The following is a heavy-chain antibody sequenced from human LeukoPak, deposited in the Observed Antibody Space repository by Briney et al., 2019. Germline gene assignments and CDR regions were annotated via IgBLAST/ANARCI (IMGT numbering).Heavy chain of an antibody. Sequence: GRSLRLSCAASGFTFSSYAMHWVRRAPGKGLEWVAVISYDGSNKYYADSVKGRFTISRDNSKNTLYLQMNSLRAEDTAVYYCARDTYGSGSYSIDYWGQGTLVTVSS. CDR3: ARDTYGSGSYSIDY. CDR2: ISYDGSNK. V-gene: IGHV3-30*04. CDR1: GFTFSSYA. D-gene: IGHD3-10*01. J-gene: IGHJ4*02.